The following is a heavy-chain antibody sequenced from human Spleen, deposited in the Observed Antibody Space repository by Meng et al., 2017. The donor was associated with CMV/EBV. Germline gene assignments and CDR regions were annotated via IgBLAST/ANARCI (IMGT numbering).Heavy chain of an antibody. V-gene: IGHV4-4*02. CDR2: VYHSGYT. CDR1: GTSSSTSNW. J-gene: IGHJ4*02. D-gene: IGHD4/OR15-4a*01. CDR3: ARVTEYGGNCFDS. Sequence: VSGTSSSTSNWWSWVRQPPGKGLEWIGEVYHSGYTNYNPSLKSRVTMSVDRSKNQFSLKLSSVTAADTAIYYCARVTEYGGNCFDSWGQGTLVTVSS.